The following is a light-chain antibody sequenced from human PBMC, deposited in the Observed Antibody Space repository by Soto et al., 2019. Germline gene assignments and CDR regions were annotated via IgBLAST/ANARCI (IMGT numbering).Light chain of an antibody. V-gene: IGKV3D-15*01. J-gene: IGKJ3*01. CDR3: QQYKTWPPL. Sequence: PGARASLSCGASQSITSSFLAWYHQIPGQAPRLLIYGASTRATGVPARFSGSGSGTEFTLTISSLQSEDFGLYYCQQYKTWPPLFGPGTKVDIK. CDR2: GAS. CDR1: QSITSS.